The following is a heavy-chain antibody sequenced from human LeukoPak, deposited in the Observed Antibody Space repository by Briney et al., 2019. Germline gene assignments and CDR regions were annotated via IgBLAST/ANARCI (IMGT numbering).Heavy chain of an antibody. J-gene: IGHJ4*02. V-gene: IGHV3-73*01. Sequence: SGGSLRLSCAASGFTFSDSVMHWVRQASGKGLEWIGLIRSKGYNYATAYAESVKGTFTISRDDSKNTAYLQMNNLKTEDTAVYYCTRQGPNWNDDFDYWGQGTLVTVSS. D-gene: IGHD1-20*01. CDR1: GFTFSDSV. CDR2: IRSKGYNYAT. CDR3: TRQGPNWNDDFDY.